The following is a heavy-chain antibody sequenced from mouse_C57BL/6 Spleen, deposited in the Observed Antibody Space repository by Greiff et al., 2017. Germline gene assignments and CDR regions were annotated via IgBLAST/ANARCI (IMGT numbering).Heavy chain of an antibody. V-gene: IGHV1-55*01. CDR3: ARWANDGYYWDFDV. Sequence: QVQLQQPGAELVKPGASVKMSCKASGYTFTSYWITWVKQRRGQGLEWIGDIYPGSGSTNYNEKFKSKATLTVDTSASTAYMQLSSLTSEDSAVYYCARWANDGYYWDFDVWGTGTTVTVSS. J-gene: IGHJ1*03. D-gene: IGHD2-3*01. CDR2: IYPGSGST. CDR1: GYTFTSYW.